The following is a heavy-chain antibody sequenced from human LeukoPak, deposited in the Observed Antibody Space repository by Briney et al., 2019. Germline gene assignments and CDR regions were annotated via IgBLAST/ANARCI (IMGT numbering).Heavy chain of an antibody. Sequence: GGSLRLSCAASGFTFSSYGMHWVRQAPGKGLEWVAVIWYDGSNKYYADSVKGRFTISRDNSKNTLYLQMNSLRAEDTAVYYCASAARPRILLDYWGQGTLVTVSS. CDR1: GFTFSSYG. CDR2: IWYDGSNK. D-gene: IGHD6-6*01. V-gene: IGHV3-33*01. J-gene: IGHJ4*02. CDR3: ASAARPRILLDY.